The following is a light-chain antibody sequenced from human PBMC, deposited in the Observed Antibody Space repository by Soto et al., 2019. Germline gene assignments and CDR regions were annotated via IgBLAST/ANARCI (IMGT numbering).Light chain of an antibody. V-gene: IGKV1-13*02. CDR3: QQFNSYPIT. Sequence: AIQLTQSPSSLSASVGDTVTITCRARQGITAALAWYQQKPGKAPKLLISIASSLETGVPSRFSGSGSGTDFTLTITNLQPEDFATYYCQQFNSYPITFGQGTRLEIK. J-gene: IGKJ5*01. CDR2: IAS. CDR1: QGITAA.